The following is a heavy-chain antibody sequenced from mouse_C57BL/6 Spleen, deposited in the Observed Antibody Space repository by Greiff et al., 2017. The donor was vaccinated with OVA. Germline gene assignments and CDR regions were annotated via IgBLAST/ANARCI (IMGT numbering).Heavy chain of an antibody. CDR2: INPNNGGT. CDR3: ARSEGEAWFAY. CDR1: GYTFTDYN. J-gene: IGHJ3*01. V-gene: IGHV1-22*01. Sequence: EVQLQESGPELVKPGASVKMSCKASGYTFTDYNMHWVKQSHGKSLEWIGYINPNNGGTSYNQKFKGKATLTVNKSSSTAYMELRSLTSEDSAVYYCARSEGEAWFAYWGQGTLVTVSA. D-gene: IGHD2-13*01.